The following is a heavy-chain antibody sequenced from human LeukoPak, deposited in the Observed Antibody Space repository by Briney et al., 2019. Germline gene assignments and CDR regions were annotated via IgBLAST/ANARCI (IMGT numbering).Heavy chain of an antibody. V-gene: IGHV4-39*07. CDR2: IYYSGST. D-gene: IGHD5-18*01. CDR1: GGSITTNYFY. CDR3: ARLVGYSYGRLDY. J-gene: IGHJ4*02. Sequence: PSETLSLTCTVSGGSITTNYFYWGWIRQPPGKGLEWIGSIYYSGSTYYNPSLKSRVTISVDTSKNQLSLKLSSVTAADTAVYYCARLVGYSYGRLDYWGQGTLVTVSS.